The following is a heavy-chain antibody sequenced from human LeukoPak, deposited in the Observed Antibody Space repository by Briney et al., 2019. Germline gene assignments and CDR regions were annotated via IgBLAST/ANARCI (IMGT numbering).Heavy chain of an antibody. CDR2: ISWDGGST. V-gene: IGHV3-43*01. CDR3: AKAMVRGVIGKDAFDI. Sequence: QPGGSLRLSCAASGFTFDDYTMHWVRQAPGKGLEWVSLISWDGGSTYYADSVKGRFTISRDNSKNSLYLQMNSLRTEDTALYYCAKAMVRGVIGKDAFDIWGQGTMVTVSS. CDR1: GFTFDDYT. J-gene: IGHJ3*02. D-gene: IGHD3-10*01.